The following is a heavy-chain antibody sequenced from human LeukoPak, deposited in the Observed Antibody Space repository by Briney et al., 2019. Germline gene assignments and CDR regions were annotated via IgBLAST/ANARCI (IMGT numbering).Heavy chain of an antibody. CDR2: TSSSDPGT. CDR3: ARAPVTSCRGAFCYPFDC. J-gene: IGHJ4*02. V-gene: IGHV3-23*01. Sequence: PGGSLRLSCVAPGFRLSSYAMSWVRQAPGKGLEWVSATSSSDPGTYYAPSVRGRFTIYRDNSKNTVYLQMNSLRVEDAAIYYCARAPVTSCRGAFCYPFDCWGQGTRLTVSS. CDR1: GFRLSSYA. D-gene: IGHD4-17*01.